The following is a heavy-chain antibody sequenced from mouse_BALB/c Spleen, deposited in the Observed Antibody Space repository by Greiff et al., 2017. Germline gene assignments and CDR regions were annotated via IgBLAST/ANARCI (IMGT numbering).Heavy chain of an antibody. CDR2: IWAGGST. CDR1: GFSLTSYG. J-gene: IGHJ1*01. Sequence: QVQLKESGPGLVAPSQSLSITCTVSGFSLTSYGVHWVRQPPGKGLEWLGVIWAGGSTNYNSALMSRLSISKDNAKSQVFLKMNSRQTDDTAMYYCARDNYGSDWYFDVWGAGTTVTVSS. D-gene: IGHD1-1*01. CDR3: ARDNYGSDWYFDV. V-gene: IGHV2-9*02.